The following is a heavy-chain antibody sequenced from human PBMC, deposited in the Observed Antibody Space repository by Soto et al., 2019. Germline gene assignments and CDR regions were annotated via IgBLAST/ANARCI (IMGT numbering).Heavy chain of an antibody. J-gene: IGHJ4*02. V-gene: IGHV3-15*01. Sequence: GGSLRLSCAASGFTFSNAWMSWVRQAPGKGLEWVGRIKSKTDGGTTDYAAPVKGRFTISRDDSKNTLYLQMNSLKTEDTAVYYCARVGEDYYDSSGYYYDYWGQGTLVTVSS. CDR1: GFTFSNAW. CDR2: IKSKTDGGTT. D-gene: IGHD3-22*01. CDR3: ARVGEDYYDSSGYYYDY.